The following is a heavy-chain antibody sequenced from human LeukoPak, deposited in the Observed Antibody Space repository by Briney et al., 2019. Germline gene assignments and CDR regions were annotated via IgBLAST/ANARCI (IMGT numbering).Heavy chain of an antibody. V-gene: IGHV3-66*01. J-gene: IGHJ4*02. CDR2: IYSGGST. CDR3: AKDLRRLPFRWGDY. Sequence: GGSLRLSCAASGFTVSSNYMSWVRQAPGKGLEWVSVIYSGGSTYYADSVKGRFTISRDNSKNTLYLQMNSLRAEDTAVYYCAKDLRRLPFRWGDYWGQGTLVTVSS. D-gene: IGHD5-24*01. CDR1: GFTVSSNY.